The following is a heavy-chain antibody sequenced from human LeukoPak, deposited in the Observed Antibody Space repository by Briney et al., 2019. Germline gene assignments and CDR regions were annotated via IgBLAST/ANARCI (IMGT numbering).Heavy chain of an antibody. J-gene: IGHJ4*02. CDR1: GFTFSSFV. CDR3: ASSSWQRNY. CDR2: ISGSGGDT. Sequence: PGGSLRLSCAASGFTFSSFVMSWFRQAPGKGLEWVSAISGSGGDTYYADSVKGRFTISRDNSKNTLYLQMNSLRAEDTAVYYCASSSWQRNYWGQGTLVTVSS. D-gene: IGHD6-13*01. V-gene: IGHV3-23*01.